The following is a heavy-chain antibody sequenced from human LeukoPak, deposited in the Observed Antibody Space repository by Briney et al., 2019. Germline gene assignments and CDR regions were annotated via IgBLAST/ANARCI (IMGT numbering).Heavy chain of an antibody. J-gene: IGHJ3*01. CDR2: ISYDGSKE. V-gene: IGHV3-30*18. D-gene: IGHD3-9*01. CDR1: GFTFSGYG. Sequence: GGSLRLSCAASGFTFSGYGMHWVRQAPGKGLEGVAAISYDGSKEYYADSVEGRFTISRDSSKNTLYLQMNSLRAEDTAVYYCAKDLRAIYDVLTGYLDAFDLWGQGTMVTVSS. CDR3: AKDLRAIYDVLTGYLDAFDL.